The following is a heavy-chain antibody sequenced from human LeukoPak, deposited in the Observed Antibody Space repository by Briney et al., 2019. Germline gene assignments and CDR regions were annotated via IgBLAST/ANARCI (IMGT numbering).Heavy chain of an antibody. Sequence: PSETLSLTCTVSGGSISSSSYYWSWIRQPPGKGLEWIGYIYYSGSTNYNPSLKSRVTVSVDTSKNQFSLKLSSVTAADTAVYYCARGSVLRYFDWFGPTDAFDIWGQGTMVTVSS. D-gene: IGHD3-9*01. CDR3: ARGSVLRYFDWFGPTDAFDI. J-gene: IGHJ3*02. V-gene: IGHV4-61*01. CDR2: IYYSGST. CDR1: GGSISSSSYY.